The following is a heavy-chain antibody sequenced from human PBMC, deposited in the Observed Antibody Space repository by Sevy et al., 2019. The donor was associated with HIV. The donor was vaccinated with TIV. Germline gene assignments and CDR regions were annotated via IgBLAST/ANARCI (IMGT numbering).Heavy chain of an antibody. J-gene: IGHJ4*02. V-gene: IGHV3-48*02. CDR3: AREENRELGTIPLDS. D-gene: IGHD7-27*01. Sequence: GGSLRLSCAASGFTFSHHNMNWVRQAPGKGLEWISYISKSGSTTYFADSVRGRFTISRDNAKNSLFLEMHSLTDEDTAVYYCAREENRELGTIPLDSWGRGIQVTDSS. CDR2: ISKSGSTT. CDR1: GFTFSHHN.